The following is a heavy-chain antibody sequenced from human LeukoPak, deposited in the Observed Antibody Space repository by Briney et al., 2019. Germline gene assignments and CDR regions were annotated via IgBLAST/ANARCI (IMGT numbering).Heavy chain of an antibody. Sequence: GGSLRLSCAVSGFTFSDAWMSWVRQAPGKGLEWVSAISGSGGSTYYADSVKGRFTISRDNSKNTLYLQMNSLRAEDTAVYYCAKELGRGYSYGSRFDYWGQGTLVTVSS. CDR2: ISGSGGST. V-gene: IGHV3-23*01. CDR1: GFTFSDAW. D-gene: IGHD5-18*01. CDR3: AKELGRGYSYGSRFDY. J-gene: IGHJ4*02.